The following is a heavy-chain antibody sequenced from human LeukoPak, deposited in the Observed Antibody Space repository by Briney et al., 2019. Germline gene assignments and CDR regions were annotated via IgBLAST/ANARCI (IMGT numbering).Heavy chain of an antibody. CDR1: GFTFSTSV. D-gene: IGHD4-11*01. CDR3: ARGPNTVGNYRAFDL. CDR2: ISDDGSNK. V-gene: IGHV3-30*01. Sequence: GGSLRLSCAASGFTFSTSVMHWVRQAPGKGLEWVAIISDDGSNKGYADSVKGRFTISRDNSKNTLSLQMNSLTAEDTAAYYCARGPNTVGNYRAFDLWGQGTKVTVSS. J-gene: IGHJ3*01.